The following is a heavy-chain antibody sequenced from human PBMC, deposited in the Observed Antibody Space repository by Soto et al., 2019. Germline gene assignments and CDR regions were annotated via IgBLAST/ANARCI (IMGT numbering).Heavy chain of an antibody. V-gene: IGHV3-23*01. D-gene: IGHD4-4*01. CDR2: ISGSGGST. CDR1: GFTFSSYA. Sequence: PGGSLRLSCAASGFTFSSYAMSWVRQAPGKGLEWVSAISGSGGSTYYADSVKGWFTISRDNSKNTLYLQMNSLRAEDTAVYYCAKDLVGTTAVHYYYYGMDVWGQGTTVTVSS. CDR3: AKDLVGTTAVHYYYYGMDV. J-gene: IGHJ6*02.